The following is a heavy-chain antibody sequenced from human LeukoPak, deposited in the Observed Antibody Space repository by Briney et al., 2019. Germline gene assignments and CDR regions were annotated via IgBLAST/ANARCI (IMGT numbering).Heavy chain of an antibody. J-gene: IGHJ6*03. CDR3: ARGGSGSYLLSYYYYYMDV. V-gene: IGHV1-69*13. CDR1: GGTFNSNV. D-gene: IGHD3-10*01. CDR2: IIPLFGRT. Sequence: GASVKVSCKASGGTFNSNVISWVRQAPGQGLEWMGGIIPLFGRTNYAQKFQGRVTITADESTSTAYLELRSLRSDDTAVYYCARGGSGSYLLSYYYYYMDVWGKGTTVTISS.